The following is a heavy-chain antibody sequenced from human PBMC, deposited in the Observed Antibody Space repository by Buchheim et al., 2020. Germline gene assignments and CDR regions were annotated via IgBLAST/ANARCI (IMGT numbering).Heavy chain of an antibody. CDR3: VRQDGVATSIPFDL. CDR2: IYPADSDT. J-gene: IGHJ4*02. Sequence: EVQLVQSGAVAAMAGESLKISCQGFGYTFTDFWVGWVRQVPGKGLEWMGIIYPADSDTKYSPAFEGHVTIPVDTSISAAFLHWSSLKNSDAAIYYCVRQDGVATSIPFDLWGQGT. CDR1: GYTFTDFW. D-gene: IGHD2-21*02. V-gene: IGHV5-51*01.